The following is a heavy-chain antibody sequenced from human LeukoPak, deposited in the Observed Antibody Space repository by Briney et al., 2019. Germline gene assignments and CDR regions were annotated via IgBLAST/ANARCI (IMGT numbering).Heavy chain of an antibody. CDR2: ILDNGIT. V-gene: IGHV3-53*01. D-gene: IGHD1-26*01. J-gene: IGHJ4*02. CDR1: CFSVSSTY. Sequence: GGSLRLSCAVSCFSVSSTYMTWVRQAPGKGLQWVSVILDNGITTYADSVKGRFSIPRDNSKNTVYLQMNSLSVDDTAVYYCVRDKGVGRTERFDSWGPGTLVTVSS. CDR3: VRDKGVGRTERFDS.